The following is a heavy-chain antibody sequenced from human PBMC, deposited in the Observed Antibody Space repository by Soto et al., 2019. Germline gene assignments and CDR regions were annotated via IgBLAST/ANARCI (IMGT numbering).Heavy chain of an antibody. CDR1: GGSISSYY. V-gene: IGHV4-59*01. D-gene: IGHD6-13*01. Sequence: TSETLSLTCTVSGGSISSYYWSWIRQPPGKGLEWIGYIYYSGSTNYNPSLKSRVTISVDTSKNQFSLKLSSVTAADTAVYYCARVGAFSSSWSYYYYGMDVWGQGTTVTVSS. CDR3: ARVGAFSSSWSYYYYGMDV. CDR2: IYYSGST. J-gene: IGHJ6*02.